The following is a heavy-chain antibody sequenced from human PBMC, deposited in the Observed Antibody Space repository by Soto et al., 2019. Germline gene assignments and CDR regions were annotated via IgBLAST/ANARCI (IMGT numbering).Heavy chain of an antibody. D-gene: IGHD3-10*01. V-gene: IGHV4-39*01. CDR3: ARLSLSDNVLLWFGGADYGMDV. Sequence: SETLSLTCTVSGGTIRSSNYYWAWIRQPPGKGLEWIGSIDYSGSTYYNPSLKSRVTISVDTSKNQFSLKLSSVTAADTAVYYCARLSLSDNVLLWFGGADYGMDVWGQGTTVTVSS. CDR2: IDYSGST. J-gene: IGHJ6*02. CDR1: GGTIRSSNYY.